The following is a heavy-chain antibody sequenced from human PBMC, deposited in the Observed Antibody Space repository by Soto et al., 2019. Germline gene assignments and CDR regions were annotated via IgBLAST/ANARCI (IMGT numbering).Heavy chain of an antibody. CDR2: FDTEDGET. D-gene: IGHD2-2*02. V-gene: IGHV1-24*01. CDR1: GYTLTELS. Sequence: GASVKVSCKVSGYTLTELSMHWVRQAPGKGLEWMGGFDTEDGETIYAQKFQGRVTMTEDTSTDTAYMEPSSLRSEDTAVYYCATGFLSPIDAFDIWGQGTMVTVSS. CDR3: ATGFLSPIDAFDI. J-gene: IGHJ3*02.